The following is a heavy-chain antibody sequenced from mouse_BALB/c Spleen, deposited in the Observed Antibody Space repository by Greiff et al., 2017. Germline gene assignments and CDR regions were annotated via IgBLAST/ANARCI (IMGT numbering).Heavy chain of an antibody. V-gene: IGHV14-3*02. J-gene: IGHJ2*01. Sequence: VQLQQSGAELVKPGASVKLSCTASGFNIKDTYMHWVKQRPEQGLEWIGRIDPANGNTKYDPKFQGKATITADTSSNTAYLQLSSLTSEDTAVYYCAILYDFNYFDYWGQGTTLTVSS. CDR1: GFNIKDTY. D-gene: IGHD2-3*01. CDR3: AILYDFNYFDY. CDR2: IDPANGNT.